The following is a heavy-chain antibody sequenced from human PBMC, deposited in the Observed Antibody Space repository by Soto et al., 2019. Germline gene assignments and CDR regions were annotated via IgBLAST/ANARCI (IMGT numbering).Heavy chain of an antibody. D-gene: IGHD3-10*01. V-gene: IGHV4-31*03. CDR1: GGSISSGGYY. J-gene: IGHJ4*02. Sequence: PSETLSLTCTVSGGSISSGGYYWSWIRQHPGKGLEWIGYIYYSGSTYYNPSLKSRVTISVDTSKNQFSLKLSSVTAADTAVYYCARTFWGHGTLLWFGEFDYWGQGTLVTVSS. CDR2: IYYSGST. CDR3: ARTFWGHGTLLWFGEFDY.